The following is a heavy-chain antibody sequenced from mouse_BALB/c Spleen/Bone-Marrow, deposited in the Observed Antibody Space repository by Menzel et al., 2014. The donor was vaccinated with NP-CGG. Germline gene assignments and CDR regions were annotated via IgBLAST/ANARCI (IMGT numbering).Heavy chain of an antibody. V-gene: IGHV5-12-1*01. J-gene: IGHJ4*01. D-gene: IGHD1-1*01. CDR1: GFAFSGYD. CDR2: ISSGGGST. CDR3: GRILPKDAMDY. Sequence: EVKVEESGGGLVKPGGSLKLSCAASGFAFSGYDMSWVRQTPEKRLEWVAYISSGGGSTYYPDTVKGRFTISRDNAKNTMYLQMSSMKNEDAAMYYCGRILPKDAMDYWGQGTSVTVSS.